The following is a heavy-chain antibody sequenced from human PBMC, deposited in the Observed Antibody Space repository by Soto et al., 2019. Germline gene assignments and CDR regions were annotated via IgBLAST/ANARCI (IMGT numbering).Heavy chain of an antibody. Sequence: QVQLVESGGGVVQPGRSLRLSCAASGFTFSSYAMHWVRQAPGKGLEWVAVISYDGSNKYYADSVKGRFTISRDNSKNTRYLQMNSLRAEDTAVYYCARDGDLDYWGQGTLVTVSS. CDR1: GFTFSSYA. CDR3: ARDGDLDY. CDR2: ISYDGSNK. D-gene: IGHD4-17*01. J-gene: IGHJ4*02. V-gene: IGHV3-30-3*01.